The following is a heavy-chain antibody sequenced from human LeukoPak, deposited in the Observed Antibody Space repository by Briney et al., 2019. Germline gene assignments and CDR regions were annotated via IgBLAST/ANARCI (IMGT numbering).Heavy chain of an antibody. CDR3: AEMGIAAAP. Sequence: PGGSLRLSCAASGFTFGDYAMHWVWQAPGKGLEWVSGISWNSDSIGYADSVKGRFTISRDNAMNSLYLQMNSLRAEDTALYYCAEMGIAAAPWGQGTLVTVSS. D-gene: IGHD6-13*01. J-gene: IGHJ4*02. CDR1: GFTFGDYA. V-gene: IGHV3-9*01. CDR2: ISWNSDSI.